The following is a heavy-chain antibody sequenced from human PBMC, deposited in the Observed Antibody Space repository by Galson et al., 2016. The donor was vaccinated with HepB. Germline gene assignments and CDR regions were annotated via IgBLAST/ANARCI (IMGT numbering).Heavy chain of an antibody. CDR3: VSRPDGSNSYFAVFDY. V-gene: IGHV4-31*03. Sequence: TLSLTCIVSGASVSSGGSYWTWIRQHPGKGPEWIGYISYSGSTDYNPSLESRLTISADTSQNQFSLRLTSVTAADTAVYYCVSRPDGSNSYFAVFDYWGQGTLVTVSS. D-gene: IGHD2-15*01. CDR2: ISYSGST. CDR1: GASVSSGGSY. J-gene: IGHJ4*02.